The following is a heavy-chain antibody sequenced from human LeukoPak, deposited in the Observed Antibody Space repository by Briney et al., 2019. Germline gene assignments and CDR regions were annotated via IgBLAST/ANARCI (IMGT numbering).Heavy chain of an antibody. D-gene: IGHD1-26*01. J-gene: IGHJ4*02. Sequence: GGSLRLSCAASGFTFSTSWMHWVRQAPGKGLVWVSRINSDGTTIDYADSVKGRFTISRDNAKNTLYLQMNSLRDEGTAVYYCARAGCYRFDYWGQGTLVTVSS. CDR1: GFTFSTSW. CDR2: INSDGTTI. V-gene: IGHV3-74*01. CDR3: ARAGCYRFDY.